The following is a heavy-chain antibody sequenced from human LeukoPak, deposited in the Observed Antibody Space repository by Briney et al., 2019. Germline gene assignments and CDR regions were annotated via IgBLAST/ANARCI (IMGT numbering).Heavy chain of an antibody. Sequence: ASVKVSCKASGYTFTSYGISWVRQAPGQGLEWMGWISAYNGNTNYAQKLQGRVTMTTDTSTSTAYMELRSLRSDDTAVYYCAGPTSSGWPSYYYYGMDVWGQGNTVTVSS. CDR2: ISAYNGNT. D-gene: IGHD6-19*01. V-gene: IGHV1-18*01. J-gene: IGHJ6*02. CDR3: AGPTSSGWPSYYYYGMDV. CDR1: GYTFTSYG.